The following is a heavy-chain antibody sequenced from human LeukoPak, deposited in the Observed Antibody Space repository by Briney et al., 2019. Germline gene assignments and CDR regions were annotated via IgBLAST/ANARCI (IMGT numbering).Heavy chain of an antibody. D-gene: IGHD2-21*01. CDR3: ARDRGEGLFDY. CDR2: IISGSTI. V-gene: IGHV3-69-1*02. CDR1: GFTFSDYW. J-gene: IGHJ4*02. Sequence: PGGSLRLSCAASGFTFSDYWMTWVRQAPGKGLEWVSYIISGSTIYYADSVKGRFTISRDNAKNSLYLQMNSLRAEDTAIYYCARDRGEGLFDYWGQGTLVTVSS.